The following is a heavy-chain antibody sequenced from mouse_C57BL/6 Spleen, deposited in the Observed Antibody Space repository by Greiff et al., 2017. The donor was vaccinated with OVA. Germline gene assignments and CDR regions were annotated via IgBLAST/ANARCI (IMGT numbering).Heavy chain of an antibody. CDR2: IYPGNSDT. CDR3: LVRATWDDWYFDV. D-gene: IGHD4-1*01. CDR1: GYTFTSYW. Sequence: EVQLQQSGTVLARPGASVKMSCKTSGYTFTSYWMHWVKQRPGQGLEWIGAIYPGNSDTSYNQKFKGKAKLTAVTSASTAYMELSSLTNEDSAVYYSLVRATWDDWYFDVWGTGTTVTVSS. J-gene: IGHJ1*03. V-gene: IGHV1-5*01.